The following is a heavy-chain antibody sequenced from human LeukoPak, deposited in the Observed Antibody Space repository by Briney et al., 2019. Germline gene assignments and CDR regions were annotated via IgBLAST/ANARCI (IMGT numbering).Heavy chain of an antibody. Sequence: SETLSLTCTVSGGSVSSSNHYWGWIRQPPGKGLEWIGNIDYSGNTYLSPSLKSRVTMSVDTSKNQFSLNLTSVTAADTAVYYCARDQAVLGSSGTVPGLYDFWGQGTLVAVSS. CDR2: IDYSGNT. CDR1: GGSVSSSNHY. V-gene: IGHV4-39*07. D-gene: IGHD6-19*01. CDR3: ARDQAVLGSSGTVPGLYDF. J-gene: IGHJ4*02.